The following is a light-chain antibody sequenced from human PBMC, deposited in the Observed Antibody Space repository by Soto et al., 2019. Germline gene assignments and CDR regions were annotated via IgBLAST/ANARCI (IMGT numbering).Light chain of an antibody. CDR1: NSNIGADYD. Sequence: QTVVAQPPSVSGAPGQRVTISCTGSNSNIGADYDVHWYQQVPGAAPKLLIYGNTNRPSGVPDRFSGSKSRISASLAITGLQAEDEADYFCQSYDSGLSGVVFGGGTKVTVL. CDR2: GNT. V-gene: IGLV1-40*01. J-gene: IGLJ2*01. CDR3: QSYDSGLSGVV.